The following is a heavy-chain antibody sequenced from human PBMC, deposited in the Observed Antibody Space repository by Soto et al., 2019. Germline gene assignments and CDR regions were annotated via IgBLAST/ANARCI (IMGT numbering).Heavy chain of an antibody. V-gene: IGHV3-23*01. CDR3: AKPLIVVVPAAPFDY. D-gene: IGHD2-2*01. Sequence: EMQLFESGGGLVQPGGSLRLSCAASGFAFSSYAMSWVRQAPGKGLEWVSAISGSGGSTYYADSVKGRFTISRDNSKNTLYLQMNSLRAEDTAVYYCAKPLIVVVPAAPFDYWGQGTLVTVSS. CDR1: GFAFSSYA. CDR2: ISGSGGST. J-gene: IGHJ4*02.